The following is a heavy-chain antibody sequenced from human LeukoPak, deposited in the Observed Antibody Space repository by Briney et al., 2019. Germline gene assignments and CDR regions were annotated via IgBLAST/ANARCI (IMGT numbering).Heavy chain of an antibody. CDR3: AKDLDSSGWYYY. CDR1: GFTFSSYS. V-gene: IGHV3-23*01. CDR2: ISGSVGST. J-gene: IGHJ4*02. Sequence: GGSLRLSCAASGFTFSSYSMNWVRQAPGKGLEWVSAISGSVGSTYYADSVKGRFTISRDNSKNTLYPQMNSLRAEDTAVYYCAKDLDSSGWYYYWGQGTLVTVPS. D-gene: IGHD6-19*01.